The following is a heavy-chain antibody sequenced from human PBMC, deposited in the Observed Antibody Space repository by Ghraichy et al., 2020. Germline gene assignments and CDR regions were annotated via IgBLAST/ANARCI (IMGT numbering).Heavy chain of an antibody. CDR1: GFTVSSNE. D-gene: IGHD3-22*01. CDR2: ISGGST. V-gene: IGHV3-38-3*01. CDR3: KKDLVTMIVVVIICYYYYYGMDV. Sequence: GGSLRLSCAASGFTVSSNEMSWVRQAPGKGLEWVSSISGGSTYYADSRKGRFTISRDNSKNTLHLQMNSLRAEDTAVYYCKKDLVTMIVVVIICYYYYYGMDVWGQGTTVTVSS. J-gene: IGHJ6*02.